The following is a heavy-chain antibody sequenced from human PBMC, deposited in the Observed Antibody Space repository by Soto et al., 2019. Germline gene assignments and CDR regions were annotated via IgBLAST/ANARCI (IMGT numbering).Heavy chain of an antibody. D-gene: IGHD2-8*01. CDR1: GFTFSNAW. V-gene: IGHV3-15*01. CDR3: SGYCTNGVCYRDY. CDR2: IKSKTDGGTT. J-gene: IGHJ4*02. Sequence: GGSRRLSCAASGFTFSNAWMTGVRQAPGKGLEWVGRIKSKTDGGTTDYAAPVKGRFTISRDDSKNTLYLQMNSLKTEDKAVYYCSGYCTNGVCYRDYWGQGT.